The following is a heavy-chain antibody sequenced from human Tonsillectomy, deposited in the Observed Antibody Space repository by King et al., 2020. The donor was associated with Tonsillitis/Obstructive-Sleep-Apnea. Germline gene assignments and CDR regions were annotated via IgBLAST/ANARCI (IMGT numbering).Heavy chain of an antibody. J-gene: IGHJ4*02. V-gene: IGHV2-26*01. D-gene: IGHD5-24*01. CDR2: IFSNDEK. Sequence: TLKESGPVLVKPTETLTLTCTVSGFSLSNARMGVSWIRQPPGKALEWLAHIFSNDEKSYSTSLKSRLTISKDTAKSQVVLTMTNMDPVDTATYYCAGEVEMATMGVVAFDYWGQGTLVTVSS. CDR1: GFSLSNARMG. CDR3: AGEVEMATMGVVAFDY.